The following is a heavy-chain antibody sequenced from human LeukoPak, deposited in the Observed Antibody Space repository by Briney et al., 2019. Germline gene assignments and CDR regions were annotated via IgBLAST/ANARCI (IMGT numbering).Heavy chain of an antibody. Sequence: GGSLRLSCAASGFTFSSYAMYWVRQAPGKGLEWVAVISYDGSDKFYADSVKGRFTISRDSSKNTLYLQMNSLRPEDTAVYYCAKDHPPRGGALDYWGQGTLVTVSS. D-gene: IGHD3-16*01. CDR1: GFTFSSYA. J-gene: IGHJ4*02. V-gene: IGHV3-30*04. CDR3: AKDHPPRGGALDY. CDR2: ISYDGSDK.